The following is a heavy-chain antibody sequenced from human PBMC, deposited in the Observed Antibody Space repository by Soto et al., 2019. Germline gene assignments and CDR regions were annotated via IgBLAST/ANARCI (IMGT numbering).Heavy chain of an antibody. CDR2: ISGSGGST. CDR1: GFTFSSYA. Sequence: EVQLLESGGGLVQPGGSLRLSCAASGFTFSSYAMSWVRQAPGKGLEWVSAISGSGGSTYYADSVKGRFTISRDNSKNTVYLQMNSLRAEDTAVYYWAKGRGLEGGMDVWGQGTTVTVSS. J-gene: IGHJ6*02. CDR3: AKGRGLEGGMDV. V-gene: IGHV3-23*01.